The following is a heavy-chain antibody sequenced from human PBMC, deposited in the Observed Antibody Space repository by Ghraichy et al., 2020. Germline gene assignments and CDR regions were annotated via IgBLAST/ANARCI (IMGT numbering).Heavy chain of an antibody. CDR2: ISSSGSTI. D-gene: IGHD3-9*01. CDR3: ARYGNKVVMITTYYYYYGMDV. V-gene: IGHV3-11*01. J-gene: IGHJ6*02. Sequence: GESLNISCAASGFTFSDYYMSWIRQAPGKGLEWVSYISSSGSTIYYADSVKGRFTISRDNAKNSLYLQMNSLRAEDTAVYYCARYGNKVVMITTYYYYYGMDVWGQGTTVTVSS. CDR1: GFTFSDYY.